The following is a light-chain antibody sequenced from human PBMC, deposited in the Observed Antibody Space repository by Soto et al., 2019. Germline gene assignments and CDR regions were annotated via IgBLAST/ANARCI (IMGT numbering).Light chain of an antibody. CDR1: QSLSYW. CDR2: KAS. J-gene: IGKJ2*01. CDR3: QQYDRFPYT. V-gene: IGKV1-5*03. Sequence: DIQMTQSPSTLSACVGDTVTITCRASQSLSYWLAWYQQKPGQAPKLLIHKASTLESGGPSRFSSSGSGTKFPLNISSLQPDDFATFYCQQYDRFPYTFGQGTKLEIK.